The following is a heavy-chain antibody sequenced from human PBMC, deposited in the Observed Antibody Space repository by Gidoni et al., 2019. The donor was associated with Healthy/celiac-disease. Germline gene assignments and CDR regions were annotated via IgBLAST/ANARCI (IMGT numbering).Heavy chain of an antibody. CDR1: GFTFSTYS. Sequence: EVQLVESGGGLVQPGGSLRLSCAASGFTFSTYSLNWVRQAPGKGLEWVSYISSSSSTIYYADSVKGRFTISRNNAKNSLYLHMNSLRAEDTAVYYCAVKGGGGYAVYFDYWGQGTLVTVSS. J-gene: IGHJ4*02. V-gene: IGHV3-48*04. CDR3: AVKGGGGYAVYFDY. D-gene: IGHD3-16*01. CDR2: ISSSSSTI.